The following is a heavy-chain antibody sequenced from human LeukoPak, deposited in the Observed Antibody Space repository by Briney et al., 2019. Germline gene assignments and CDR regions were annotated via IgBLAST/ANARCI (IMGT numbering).Heavy chain of an antibody. J-gene: IGHJ4*02. D-gene: IGHD3-3*01. CDR3: ARDQIFWSGYYFDY. CDR1: NASISSNTYY. Sequence: SETLSLTCTVSNASISSNTYYRAWIRQPPGEGLEYIGSINYRGSTYYNPSLKSRVTLSVDTSKNQFSLKLNSVTAADTAVYYCARDQIFWSGYYFDYWGQGTLVTVSS. CDR2: INYRGST. V-gene: IGHV4-39*07.